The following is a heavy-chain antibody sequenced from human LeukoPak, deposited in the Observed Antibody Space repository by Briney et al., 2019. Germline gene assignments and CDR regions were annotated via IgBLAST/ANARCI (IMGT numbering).Heavy chain of an antibody. Sequence: SETLSLTCTVSGGSISSSSYYWGWIRQPPGKGLEWIGSIYYSGSTYYNPSLKSRVTISVDTSKNQFSLKLSSVTAADTAVYYCARGRYFDWLLYDAFDIWGQGTMVTASS. CDR1: GGSISSSSYY. D-gene: IGHD3-9*01. J-gene: IGHJ3*02. V-gene: IGHV4-39*01. CDR3: ARGRYFDWLLYDAFDI. CDR2: IYYSGST.